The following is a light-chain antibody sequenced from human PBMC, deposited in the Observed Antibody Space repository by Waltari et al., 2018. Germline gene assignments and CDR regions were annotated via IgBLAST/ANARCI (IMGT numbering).Light chain of an antibody. J-gene: IGLJ2*01. V-gene: IGLV3-1*01. Sequence: SYALTQPPSVSVSPGQTASITCSGARLGNKYACWYQQKPGRSPVLVIYQDNKRPSGIPERFSGSNSGNTATLTISGTQAMDEADYYCQAWDSSTGVVFGGGTKLTVL. CDR3: QAWDSSTGVV. CDR2: QDN. CDR1: RLGNKY.